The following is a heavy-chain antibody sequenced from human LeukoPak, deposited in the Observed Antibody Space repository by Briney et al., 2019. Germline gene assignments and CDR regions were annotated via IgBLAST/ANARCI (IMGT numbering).Heavy chain of an antibody. CDR3: ARGPNYDFWSGYYAG. Sequence: SETLSLTCAVYGGSFSGYYRSWIRQPPGKGLEWIGEINHSGSTNYNPSLKSRVTISVDTSKNQFSLKLSSVTAADTAVYYCARGPNYDFWSGYYAGGGQGTLVTVSS. D-gene: IGHD3-3*01. V-gene: IGHV4-34*01. CDR1: GGSFSGYY. J-gene: IGHJ4*02. CDR2: INHSGST.